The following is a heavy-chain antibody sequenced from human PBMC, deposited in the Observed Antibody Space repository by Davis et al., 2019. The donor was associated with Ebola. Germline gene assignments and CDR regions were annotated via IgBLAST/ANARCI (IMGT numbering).Heavy chain of an antibody. Sequence: ASVKVSCKASGYTFTSYDINWVRQAPGQGLEWMGIINPSGGSTTYAQKFQGRVTMTRDTSTRTVYMELSSLRSEDTAVYYCAKLIGGVDYWGQGTLVTVSS. CDR1: GYTFTSYD. D-gene: IGHD1-26*01. J-gene: IGHJ4*02. V-gene: IGHV1-46*01. CDR2: INPSGGST. CDR3: AKLIGGVDY.